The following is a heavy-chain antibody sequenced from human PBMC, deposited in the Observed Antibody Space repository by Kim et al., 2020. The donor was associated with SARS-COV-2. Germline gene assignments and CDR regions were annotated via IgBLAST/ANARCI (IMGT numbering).Heavy chain of an antibody. CDR3: ARVGEIVVLPAAPYFDY. Sequence: KGRFTISRDNAKNSLYLQMNSLRADDTAVYYCARVGEIVVLPAAPYFDYWGQGTLVTVSS. J-gene: IGHJ4*02. V-gene: IGHV3-11*01. D-gene: IGHD2-2*01.